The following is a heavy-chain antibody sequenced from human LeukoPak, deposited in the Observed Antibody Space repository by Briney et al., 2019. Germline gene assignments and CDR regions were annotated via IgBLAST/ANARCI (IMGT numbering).Heavy chain of an antibody. J-gene: IGHJ6*03. D-gene: IGHD2-21*01. Sequence: SETLSLTCTASGASISGYYWSWVRQPPGKELEWIGYFYTSWSAHYNPSLRSRVTMSVDTSKNQFSLKLSSVTAADTAVYYCARGLRDEDRHYNYYYMDVWGKGTTVTVSS. CDR2: FYTSWSA. CDR1: GASISGYY. CDR3: ARGLRDEDRHYNYYYMDV. V-gene: IGHV4-4*09.